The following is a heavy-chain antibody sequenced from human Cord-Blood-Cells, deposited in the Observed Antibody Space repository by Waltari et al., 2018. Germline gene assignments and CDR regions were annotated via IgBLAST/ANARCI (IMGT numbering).Heavy chain of an antibody. CDR3: ARGSEWELLRGYYFDY. CDR2: INHRGST. V-gene: IGHV4-34*01. J-gene: IGHJ4*02. CDR1: GGSFSGYY. D-gene: IGHD1-26*01. Sequence: QVQLQQWGAGLLKPSETLSLTCAVYGGSFSGYYWSWIRQPPGKGLEWIGEINHRGSTNDNPSLKGRVTISVDTSKNQFSLKLSSVTAADTAVYYCARGSEWELLRGYYFDYWGQGTLVTVSS.